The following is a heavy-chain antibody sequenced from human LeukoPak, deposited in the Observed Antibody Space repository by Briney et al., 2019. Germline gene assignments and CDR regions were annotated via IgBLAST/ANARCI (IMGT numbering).Heavy chain of an antibody. D-gene: IGHD6-13*01. CDR1: GFTFSNYA. J-gene: IGHJ4*02. V-gene: IGHV3-30*18. Sequence: GGSLRLSCAASGFTFSNYAMHWVRQAPGKGLEWVAVISYDGSNEYYADSVRGRFTISRDNSKNTLYLQMNSLRVEDTAVYYCAKGYSSGWYYFDYWGQGTLVTVSS. CDR3: AKGYSSGWYYFDY. CDR2: ISYDGSNE.